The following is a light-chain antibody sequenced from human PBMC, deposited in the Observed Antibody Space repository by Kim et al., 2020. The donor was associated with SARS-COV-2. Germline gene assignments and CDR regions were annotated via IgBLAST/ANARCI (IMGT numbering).Light chain of an antibody. Sequence: SYELTQPPSVSVSPGQTATITCFGDELPKQNVYWYQQRPGQAPVVVMYKDSKRPSGIPERFSASRSGTTVTLTISGVQAEDEADYYCQSADTSGTWVFGG. J-gene: IGLJ3*02. CDR1: ELPKQN. CDR3: QSADTSGTWV. CDR2: KDS. V-gene: IGLV3-25*03.